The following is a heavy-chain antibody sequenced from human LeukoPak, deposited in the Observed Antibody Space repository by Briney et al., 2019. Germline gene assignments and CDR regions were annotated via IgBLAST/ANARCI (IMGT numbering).Heavy chain of an antibody. CDR3: ARVYWGDYFDY. CDR1: GFTFSSYW. CDR2: IKQDGSEK. Sequence: PGGSLRLSCAASGFTFSSYWMSWVRQAPGKGLEWVANIKQDGSEKYYVDSVKGRFTISRDNAKNSLYLQMNSLRAEDSAVYYCARVYWGDYFDYWGQGTLVTVSS. D-gene: IGHD3-16*01. V-gene: IGHV3-7*01. J-gene: IGHJ4*02.